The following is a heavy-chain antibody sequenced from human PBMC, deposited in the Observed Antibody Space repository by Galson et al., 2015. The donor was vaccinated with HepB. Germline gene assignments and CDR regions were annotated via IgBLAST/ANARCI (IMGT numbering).Heavy chain of an antibody. Sequence: QSGAEVKKPGASVKVSCKASGYTFTNYGMSWVRQAPGQGLEWMGWISAYNGNTKYAQKFQGRVTLTTDTSTSTAYMELRRLRSDDTAVYYCARDHGFEDLLPDPWGQGTLVTVSS. CDR3: ARDHGFEDLLPDP. V-gene: IGHV1-18*01. CDR1: GYTFTNYG. D-gene: IGHD3-10*01. J-gene: IGHJ5*02. CDR2: ISAYNGNT.